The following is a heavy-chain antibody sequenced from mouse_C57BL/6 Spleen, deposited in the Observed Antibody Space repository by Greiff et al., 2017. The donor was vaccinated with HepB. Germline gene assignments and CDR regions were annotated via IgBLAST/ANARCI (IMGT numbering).Heavy chain of an antibody. J-gene: IGHJ2*01. CDR2: ISSGSSTI. CDR1: GFTFSDYG. Sequence: DVMLVESGGGLVKPGGSLKLSCAASGFTFSDYGMHWVSQAPEKGLEWVAYISSGSSTIYYADTVKGQFTISRDNAKNTLYLQMTSLRSEDTAMYYCARGKKRNYWGQGTTLTVSS. CDR3: ARGKKRNY. V-gene: IGHV5-17*03.